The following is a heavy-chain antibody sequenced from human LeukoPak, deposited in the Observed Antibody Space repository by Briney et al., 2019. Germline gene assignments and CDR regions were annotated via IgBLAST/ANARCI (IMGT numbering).Heavy chain of an antibody. V-gene: IGHV3-11*06. Sequence: PGGSLRLSCEASGFTFSDYYLSWLPQAPGKGREGISYISGSSSHINYADSVKGRFTISRDNARKSVYLKMDSLRVEDTAVYYCARDQIGSWWGQGTLVIVSS. CDR2: ISGSSSHI. J-gene: IGHJ4*02. CDR1: GFTFSDYY. CDR3: ARDQIGSW. D-gene: IGHD6-13*01.